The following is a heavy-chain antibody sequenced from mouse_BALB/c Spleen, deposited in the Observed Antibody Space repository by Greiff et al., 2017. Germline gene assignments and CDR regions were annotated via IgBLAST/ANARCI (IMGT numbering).Heavy chain of an antibody. Sequence: EVKVVESGGGLVKPGGSLKLSCAASGFTFSSYAMSWVRQTPEKRLEWVASISSGGSTYYPDSVKGRFTISRDNARNILYLQMSSLRSEDTAMYYCASPYYRSYYAMDYWGQGTSVTVSS. J-gene: IGHJ4*01. CDR3: ASPYYRSYYAMDY. V-gene: IGHV5-6-5*01. D-gene: IGHD2-14*01. CDR2: ISSGGST. CDR1: GFTFSSYA.